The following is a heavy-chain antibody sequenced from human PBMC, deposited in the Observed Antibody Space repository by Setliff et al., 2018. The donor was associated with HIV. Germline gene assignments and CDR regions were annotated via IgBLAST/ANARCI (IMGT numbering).Heavy chain of an antibody. CDR3: TTEDPWPRFGH. J-gene: IGHJ5*02. D-gene: IGHD5-12*01. CDR1: GFTFNNAW. V-gene: IGHV3-15*01. CDR2: IKSKTDGGTT. Sequence: GGSLRLSCAASGFTFNNAWMTWVRQAPEKGLEWVGHIKSKTDGGTTDYAAPVKGRFTISRDDSKTTLYLQMNSLKTEYTAVYYFTTEDPWPRFGHWGQGTLVTVSS.